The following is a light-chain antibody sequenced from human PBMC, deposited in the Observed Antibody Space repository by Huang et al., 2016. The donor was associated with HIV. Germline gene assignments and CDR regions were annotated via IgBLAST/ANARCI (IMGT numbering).Light chain of an antibody. CDR1: QEITNY. J-gene: IGKJ2*01. Sequence: DIQMTQSPPSLSASVGDTITITCQASQEITNYLNWYQQKPGKAPKPLIYDASNLETGVPSRFSGSGSGTDFSFTISSLQPDDIASYYCQQFDDIPYTFGQGTKLEIK. CDR3: QQFDDIPYT. V-gene: IGKV1-33*01. CDR2: DAS.